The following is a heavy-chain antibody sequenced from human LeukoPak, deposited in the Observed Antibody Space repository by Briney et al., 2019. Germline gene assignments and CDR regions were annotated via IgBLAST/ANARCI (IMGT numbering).Heavy chain of an antibody. CDR1: GFTFSRYW. V-gene: IGHV3-74*01. D-gene: IGHD3-16*01. J-gene: IGHJ4*02. CDR2: ISSDGSNI. CDR3: ARDWGGYGPTSHDY. Sequence: GGSLRLSCAASGFTFSRYWMHWVRQDPEKGLVWVSRISSDGSNIIYADSVKGRFTISRYNAKNTLYLEMNSLRVEDTAVYYCARDWGGYGPTSHDYWGQGTLVTVSS.